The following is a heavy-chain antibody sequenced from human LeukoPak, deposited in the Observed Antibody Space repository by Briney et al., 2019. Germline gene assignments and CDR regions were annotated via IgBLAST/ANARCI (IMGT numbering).Heavy chain of an antibody. D-gene: IGHD6-13*01. J-gene: IGHJ4*02. Sequence: GGSLRLSCAASGFTFSSYTMNWVREAPGKGLEWVSSISSSSSYIYYADSVKGRFTISRDNAKNSLYLQMNSLRAEDTAVYYCARDKYSSSWYEDFDYWGQGTLVTVSS. CDR1: GFTFSSYT. CDR3: ARDKYSSSWYEDFDY. V-gene: IGHV3-21*01. CDR2: ISSSSSYI.